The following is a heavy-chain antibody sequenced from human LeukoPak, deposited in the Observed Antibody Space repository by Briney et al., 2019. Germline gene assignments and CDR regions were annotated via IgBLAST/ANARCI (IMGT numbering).Heavy chain of an antibody. V-gene: IGHV3-33*01. CDR2: IWYDGSNK. J-gene: IGHJ4*02. CDR3: ARMWSSSWSGYFDY. CDR1: GFTFSSYG. Sequence: GRSLRLSCAASGFTFSSYGMHWVRQAPGKGLEWVAVIWYDGSNKYYADSVKGRFTISRDNSKNTLYLQMNSLRAEDTAVYYCARMWSSSWSGYFDYWGQGTLVTVSS. D-gene: IGHD6-13*01.